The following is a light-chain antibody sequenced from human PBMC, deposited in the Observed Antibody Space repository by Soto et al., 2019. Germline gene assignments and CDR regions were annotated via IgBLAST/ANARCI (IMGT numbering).Light chain of an antibody. CDR1: QSISSY. CDR2: AAS. CDR3: QQSYSTSHT. Sequence: DIQMTQSPSSLSASVGDRVTITCRASQSISSYLNWYQQKPGEAPKLLIYAASSLQSGVPSRFSGSGSGTDFTLTISSLQPEDFATYYCQQSYSTSHTFGQGTKLEIK. J-gene: IGKJ2*01. V-gene: IGKV1-39*01.